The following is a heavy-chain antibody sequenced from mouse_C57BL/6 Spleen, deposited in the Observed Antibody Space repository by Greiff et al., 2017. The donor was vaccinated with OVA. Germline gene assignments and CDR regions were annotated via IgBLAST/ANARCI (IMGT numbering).Heavy chain of an antibody. D-gene: IGHD2-4*01. CDR1: GFTFSSYA. V-gene: IGHV5-4*01. Sequence: EVQVVESGGGLVKPGGSLKLSCAASGFTFSSYAMSWVRQTPEKRLEWVATISDGGSYTYYPDNVKGRFTISRDNAKNNLYLQMSHLKSEDTAMYYCARVGIYYDYDVNAMDYWGQGTSVTVSS. CDR3: ARVGIYYDYDVNAMDY. J-gene: IGHJ4*01. CDR2: ISDGGSYT.